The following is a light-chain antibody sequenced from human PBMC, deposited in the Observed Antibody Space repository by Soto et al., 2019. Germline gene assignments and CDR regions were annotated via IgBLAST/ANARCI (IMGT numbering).Light chain of an antibody. V-gene: IGKV1-5*03. CDR2: MAS. CDR3: QHYNDYSRI. Sequence: DIQMTQSPSTLSASIGDRVTITCRTSQSISSWLAWYQQKPGKAPKLLIYMASNLQSGVPSRFSGSGSGTEFTLTISSLQPEDFATYYCQHYNDYSRIFGQGTKVEIK. CDR1: QSISSW. J-gene: IGKJ1*01.